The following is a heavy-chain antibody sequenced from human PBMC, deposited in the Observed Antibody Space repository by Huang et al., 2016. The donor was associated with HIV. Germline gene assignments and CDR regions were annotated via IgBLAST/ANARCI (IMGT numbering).Heavy chain of an antibody. CDR1: GFFFNDFA. Sequence: QLVESGGDSVQSGRSLRLSCRGSGFFFNDFAINWFRQSPGKGLEWIVFVRSKAFGGASKSAPSVKDRFTVSRDEAKNVAFLQMDNLQVDDTAIYYCSPSGDDYFYFYMDVWGNGTTVIVS. CDR3: SPSGDDYFYFYMDV. V-gene: IGHV3-49*03. D-gene: IGHD4-17*01. J-gene: IGHJ6*03. CDR2: VRSKAFGGAS.